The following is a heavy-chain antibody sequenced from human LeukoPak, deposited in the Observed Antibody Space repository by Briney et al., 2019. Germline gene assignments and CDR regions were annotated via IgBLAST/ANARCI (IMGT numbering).Heavy chain of an antibody. CDR1: GYTFTSYA. D-gene: IGHD6-13*01. Sequence: GASVKVSCKAAGYTFTSYAMNWVRQAPGQGLEWMGWINTNTGNPTYAQGFTGRFAFSLDTSVSTAYLQISSLKAEDTAVYYCARVYYGSSWSKPSPDFDYWGQGTLVTVSS. V-gene: IGHV7-4-1*02. CDR2: INTNTGNP. CDR3: ARVYYGSSWSKPSPDFDY. J-gene: IGHJ4*02.